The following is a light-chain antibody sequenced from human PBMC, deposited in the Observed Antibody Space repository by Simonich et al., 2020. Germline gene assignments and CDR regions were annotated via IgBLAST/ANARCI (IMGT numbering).Light chain of an antibody. CDR1: SRDVGGYNY. CDR2: DVS. J-gene: IGLJ2*01. Sequence: QSALTQPASVSGSPGQSITISCTGTSRDVGGYNYVSWYQQHPGKAPKLMIYDVSKRPSGVSNRFSGSKSGNTASLTISGLQAEDEADYYCSSYAGSNNSVFGGGTKLTVL. CDR3: SSYAGSNNSV. V-gene: IGLV2-14*01.